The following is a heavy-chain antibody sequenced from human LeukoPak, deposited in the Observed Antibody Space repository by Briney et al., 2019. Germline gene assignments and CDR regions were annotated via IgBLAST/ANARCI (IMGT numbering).Heavy chain of an antibody. J-gene: IGHJ4*02. CDR1: GYTLTDYY. CDR2: INPNSGGT. CDR3: ARVGYYESSGYYEY. Sequence: ASVKVSCKASGYTLTDYYMHWVRQAPGQGLEWMGRINPNSGGTNYAQKFQGRVTMTRDTSISTVYMELSRLRSDNTAVYYCARVGYYESSGYYEYWGQGTLVTVSS. D-gene: IGHD3-22*01. V-gene: IGHV1-2*06.